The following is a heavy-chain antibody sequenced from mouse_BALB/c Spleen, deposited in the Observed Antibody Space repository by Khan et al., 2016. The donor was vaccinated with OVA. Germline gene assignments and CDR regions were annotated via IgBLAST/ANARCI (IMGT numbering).Heavy chain of an antibody. CDR3: AGLYYYGSSFYAMDY. CDR2: IWAGGST. CDR1: GFSLTSYG. V-gene: IGHV2-9*02. D-gene: IGHD1-1*01. Sequence: VQLQESGPGLVAPSQSLSITCTVSGFSLTSYGVHWVRQPPGKGLEWLGVIWAGGSTHYNSALMSRLSISKDNSKSQVFLKMNSLQTDDTAMYYCAGLYYYGSSFYAMDYWGQGTSVTVSS. J-gene: IGHJ4*01.